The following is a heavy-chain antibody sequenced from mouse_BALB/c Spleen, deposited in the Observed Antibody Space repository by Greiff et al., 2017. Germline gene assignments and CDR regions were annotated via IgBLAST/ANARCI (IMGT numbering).Heavy chain of an antibody. J-gene: IGHJ4*01. V-gene: IGHV14-3*02. Sequence: VHVKQSGAELVKPGASVKLSCTASGFNIKDTYMHWVKQRPEQGLEWIGRIDPANGNTKYDPKFQGKATITADTSSNTAYLQLSSLTSEDTAVYYCARGGDYWGQGTSVTVSS. CDR2: IDPANGNT. CDR3: ARGGDY. CDR1: GFNIKDTY.